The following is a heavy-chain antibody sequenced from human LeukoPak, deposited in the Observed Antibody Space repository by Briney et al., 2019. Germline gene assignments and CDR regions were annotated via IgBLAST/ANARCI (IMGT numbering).Heavy chain of an antibody. V-gene: IGHV4-38-2*02. Sequence: PSETLSLTCSVSGYSISSGYYWGWTRQSPGKGLEWIGSIYHSGSTYYNPSLKSRVTISVDTSKNQFSLKLSSVTAADTAVYYCASDQWLVNWFDPWGQGTLVTVSS. D-gene: IGHD6-19*01. CDR1: GYSISSGYY. CDR2: IYHSGST. J-gene: IGHJ5*02. CDR3: ASDQWLVNWFDP.